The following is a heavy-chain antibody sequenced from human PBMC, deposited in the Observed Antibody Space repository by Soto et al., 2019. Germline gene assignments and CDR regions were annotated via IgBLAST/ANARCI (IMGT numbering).Heavy chain of an antibody. J-gene: IGHJ4*02. D-gene: IGHD3-10*01. CDR2: IYYSGHT. V-gene: IGHV4-39*01. CDR1: DGSFSSSYY. CDR3: ARYFLRGRFFDS. Sequence: AETLSLTCSVSDGSFSSSYYWGWLRQAAGKGLEWLGNIYYSGHTYYNPSLKSRFAMSVDTSKNQFSLTLTSVTAADTAVYYCARYFLRGRFFDSWGQGTLVTVSS.